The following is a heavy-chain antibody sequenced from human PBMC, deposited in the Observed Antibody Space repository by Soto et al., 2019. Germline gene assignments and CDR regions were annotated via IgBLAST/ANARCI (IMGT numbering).Heavy chain of an antibody. D-gene: IGHD5-18*01. CDR1: GFTFSSYG. V-gene: IGHV3-33*01. CDR3: ARAFHGYDAFDI. Sequence: GGSLRLSCAASGFTFSSYGMHWVRQAPGKGLEWVAVIWYDGSNKYYADSVKGRFTISRDNSKNTLYLQMNSLRAEDTAVYYCARAFHGYDAFDIWGQGTMVTVSS. J-gene: IGHJ3*02. CDR2: IWYDGSNK.